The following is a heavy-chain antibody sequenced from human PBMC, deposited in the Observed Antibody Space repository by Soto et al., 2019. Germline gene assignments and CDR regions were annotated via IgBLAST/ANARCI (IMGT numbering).Heavy chain of an antibody. D-gene: IGHD2-2*01. CDR3: ARAPRRGVVVPAGAYWYFDL. CDR1: GFTFSSYA. J-gene: IGHJ2*01. Sequence: QVQLVESGGGVVQPGRSLRLSCAASGFTFSSYAMHWVRQAPGKGLEWVAVISYDGSNKYYADSVKGRFTISRDNSKNTLYLQMNSLRAEDTAVYYCARAPRRGVVVPAGAYWYFDLWGQGTLVTVSS. V-gene: IGHV3-30-3*01. CDR2: ISYDGSNK.